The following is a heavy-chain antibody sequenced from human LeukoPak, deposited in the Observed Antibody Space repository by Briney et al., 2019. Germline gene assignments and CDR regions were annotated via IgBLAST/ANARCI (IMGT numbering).Heavy chain of an antibody. V-gene: IGHV4-39*07. CDR1: GGSISSSGYY. CDR3: ARVTNYDGSGYYSYFAY. Sequence: SETLSLTCTVSGGSISSSGYYWGWIRQPPGKGLEGMGSIYYSGSTYYNPSLKTRVTISVDTSKNQFSLKLTSVTAADTAVYYCARVTNYDGSGYYSYFAYWGQRTLATVPA. D-gene: IGHD3-22*01. CDR2: IYYSGST. J-gene: IGHJ4*02.